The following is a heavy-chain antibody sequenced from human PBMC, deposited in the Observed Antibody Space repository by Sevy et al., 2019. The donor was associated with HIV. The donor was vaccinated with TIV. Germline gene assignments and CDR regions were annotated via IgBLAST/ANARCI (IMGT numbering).Heavy chain of an antibody. V-gene: IGHV3-15*01. CDR1: GFTFSNAW. CDR3: STSYYYDSSGYFRPYYFDY. Sequence: GGSLRLSCAASGFTFSNAWMSWVRQAPGKGLEWVGRIKSKTDGGTTDYAAPVKGRFTISRDDSKNTLYLQMNSLKTDDSALYYCSTSYYYDSSGYFRPYYFDYWGQGILVTVSS. CDR2: IKSKTDGGTT. D-gene: IGHD3-22*01. J-gene: IGHJ4*02.